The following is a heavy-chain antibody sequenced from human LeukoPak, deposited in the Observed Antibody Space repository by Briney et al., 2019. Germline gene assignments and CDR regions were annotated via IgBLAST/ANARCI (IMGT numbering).Heavy chain of an antibody. Sequence: ASVKVSCKASGGTFSSYAISWVRQAPGQGLEWMGWISAYNGNTNYAQKFQGRVTMTTDTSTSTVYMELRGLRSDDTAVYYCARSGYYYDSDGYYHEAFDIWGQGTMVTVSS. V-gene: IGHV1-18*01. CDR3: ARSGYYYDSDGYYHEAFDI. CDR1: GGTFSSYA. CDR2: ISAYNGNT. J-gene: IGHJ3*02. D-gene: IGHD3-22*01.